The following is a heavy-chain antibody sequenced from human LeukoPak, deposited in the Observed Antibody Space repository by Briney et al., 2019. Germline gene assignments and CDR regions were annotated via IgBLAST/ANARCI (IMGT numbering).Heavy chain of an antibody. J-gene: IGHJ4*02. CDR3: ARVRSSSWFDY. D-gene: IGHD6-13*01. Sequence: GGSLRLSCSASGFTFSSSSMHWVRRAPGKGLAWVSRISSDGTSTNYAGSVKGRFIISRDNAKNTLYLQMNSLRAEDTAVYFCARVRSSSWFDYWGQGTLVAVSS. CDR1: GFTFSSSS. V-gene: IGHV3-74*01. CDR2: ISSDGTST.